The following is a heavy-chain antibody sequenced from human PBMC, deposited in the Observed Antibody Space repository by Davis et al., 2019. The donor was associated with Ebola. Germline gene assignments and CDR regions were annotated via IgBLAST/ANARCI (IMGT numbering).Heavy chain of an antibody. CDR2: INPSGGST. V-gene: IGHV1-46*01. Sequence: ASVKVSCKASGYTFTGYHMHWVRQAPGQGLEWMGIINPSGGSTSYAQKFQGRVTMTRDTSTSTVYMELSSLRSEDTAVYYCARVGAMSPFDYWGQGTLVTVSS. CDR3: ARVGAMSPFDY. CDR1: GYTFTGYH. J-gene: IGHJ4*02. D-gene: IGHD1-26*01.